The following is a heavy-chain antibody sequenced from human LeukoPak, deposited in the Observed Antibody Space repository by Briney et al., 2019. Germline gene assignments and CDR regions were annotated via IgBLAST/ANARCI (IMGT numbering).Heavy chain of an antibody. V-gene: IGHV3-48*03. CDR2: ISSSGSTI. CDR3: APLRGSYLRTLDY. CDR1: GFTFSSYE. D-gene: IGHD1-26*01. Sequence: PGGSLRLSCAASGFTFSSYEMNWVRQAPGKGLEWVSYISSSGSTIYYADSVKGRFTISRDNAKNSLYLQMNSLRAEDTAVYYCAPLRGSYLRTLDYWGQGTLVTVSS. J-gene: IGHJ4*02.